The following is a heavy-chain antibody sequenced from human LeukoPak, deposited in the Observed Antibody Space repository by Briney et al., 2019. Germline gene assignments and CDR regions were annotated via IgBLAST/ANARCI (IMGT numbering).Heavy chain of an antibody. J-gene: IGHJ4*02. Sequence: ASVKVSCKASGYTFSDYAAHWVRQAPGQRFEWMGWIDAGNGDTRYSQKFQGRVTITRDTSASTAYMELSSLRSEDTAVYYCARDQAGDLSLSYWGQGTLVTVSS. V-gene: IGHV1-3*01. D-gene: IGHD7-27*01. CDR1: GYTFSDYA. CDR2: IDAGNGDT. CDR3: ARDQAGDLSLSY.